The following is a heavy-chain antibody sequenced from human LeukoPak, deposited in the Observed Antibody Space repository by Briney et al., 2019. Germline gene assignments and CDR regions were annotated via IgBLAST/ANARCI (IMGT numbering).Heavy chain of an antibody. D-gene: IGHD2-2*01. Sequence: PGGSLRLSCAASGFTFSNYEMNWVRQAPGKGREWVSYISISGSTIYYADSVKGRFTISRDNAKNSLYLQMNSLRAEDTAVYYCAREGVVVSAAVDYWGQGTLVTVSS. CDR1: GFTFSNYE. V-gene: IGHV3-48*03. CDR3: AREGVVVSAAVDY. CDR2: ISISGSTI. J-gene: IGHJ4*02.